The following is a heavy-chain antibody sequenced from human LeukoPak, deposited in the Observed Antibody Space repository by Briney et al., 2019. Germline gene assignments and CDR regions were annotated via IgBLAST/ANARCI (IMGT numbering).Heavy chain of an antibody. CDR3: AKDERNIILGGI. CDR2: ISHDGANR. Sequence: GGSLRLSCAASGFTFSSYGMHWVRQAPGKGLEWVTVISHDGANRYYADSVKGRFTISRDNSKNTVYLQMNSLRAEDTAVYYCAKDERNIILGGIWGQGTMVTVSS. D-gene: IGHD2-8*02. J-gene: IGHJ3*02. V-gene: IGHV3-30*18. CDR1: GFTFSSYG.